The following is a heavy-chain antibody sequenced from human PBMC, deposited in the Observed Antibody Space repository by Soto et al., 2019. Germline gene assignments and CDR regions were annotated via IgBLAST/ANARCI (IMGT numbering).Heavy chain of an antibody. Sequence: AVTVTCQASRCTFSSYAISWVRQAPGKGLEWMGGIIPIFGTANYAQKFQGRVTITADESTSTAYMELSSLRSEDTAVYYCARDTAMVRGYYYYGMDVWGQGTTVTVSS. J-gene: IGHJ6*02. CDR2: IIPIFGTA. CDR1: RCTFSSYA. CDR3: ARDTAMVRGYYYYGMDV. V-gene: IGHV1-69*13. D-gene: IGHD5-18*01.